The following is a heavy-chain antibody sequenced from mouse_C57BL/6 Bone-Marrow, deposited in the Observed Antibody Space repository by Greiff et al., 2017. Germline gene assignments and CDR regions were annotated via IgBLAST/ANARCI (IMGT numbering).Heavy chain of an antibody. Sequence: QVQLQQPGAELVIPGASVKLSCKASGYTFTGYWMHWVKQRPGQGLEWIGEFDPSVSYTNYNQKFKGKSTLTVDKSSSTAYMQRSSLTSEDSAVYYGARDGYYGSSWYFDVWGTGTTVTVSS. CDR3: ARDGYYGSSWYFDV. CDR1: GYTFTGYW. V-gene: IGHV1-69*01. D-gene: IGHD1-1*01. J-gene: IGHJ1*03. CDR2: FDPSVSYT.